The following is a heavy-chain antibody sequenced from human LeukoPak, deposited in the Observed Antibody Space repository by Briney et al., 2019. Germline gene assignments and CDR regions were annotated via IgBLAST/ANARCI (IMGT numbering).Heavy chain of an antibody. CDR1: SDSISGYY. J-gene: IGHJ3*02. V-gene: IGHV4-59*01. D-gene: IGHD5-24*01. CDR2: IYSSGST. CDR3: ARQALATMTFDI. Sequence: SETLSLTCTVSSDSISGYYWSWIRQPPGKGLEWLGYIYSSGSTNYNPSLNSRVTISVDTSKNQFSLKLSSVTAADTAVYYCARQALATMTFDIWGQETMVTVSS.